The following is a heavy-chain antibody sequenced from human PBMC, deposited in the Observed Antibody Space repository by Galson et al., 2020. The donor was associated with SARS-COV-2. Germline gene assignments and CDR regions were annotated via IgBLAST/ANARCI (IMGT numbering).Heavy chain of an antibody. CDR3: ATGLSIVATNY. CDR2: INPNSGGT. Sequence: ASVKVSCKASGYTFTGYQIHWVRQAPGQGLEGMGWINPNSGGTNYAQKFQGRVTMTRDTSIRTAYMELSSLRSDDTAIYFCATGLSIVATNYWGQGTLVTVSS. J-gene: IGHJ4*02. CDR1: GYTFTGYQ. D-gene: IGHD5-12*01. V-gene: IGHV1-2*02.